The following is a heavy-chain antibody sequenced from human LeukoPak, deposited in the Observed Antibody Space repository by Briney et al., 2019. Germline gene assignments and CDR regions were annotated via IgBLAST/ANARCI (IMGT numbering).Heavy chain of an antibody. CDR3: ATAPYYDRLPIDY. CDR1: GYTLTELS. D-gene: IGHD3-22*01. CDR2: FDPEDGET. V-gene: IGHV1-24*01. J-gene: IGHJ4*02. Sequence: ASVKVSCKVSGYTLTELSMHWVRQAPGKGLEWMGGFDPEDGETIYAQKFQGRVTMTEDTSTDTAYMELSSLRPEDTAVYYCATAPYYDRLPIDYWGQGTLVTVSS.